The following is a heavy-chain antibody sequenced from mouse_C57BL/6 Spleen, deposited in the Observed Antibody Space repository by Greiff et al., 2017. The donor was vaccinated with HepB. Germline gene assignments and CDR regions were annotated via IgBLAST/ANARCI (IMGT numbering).Heavy chain of an antibody. J-gene: IGHJ2*01. CDR1: GFTFSSYA. CDR3: ARDAGERDY. Sequence: EVRLVESGGGLVKPGGSLKLSCAASGFTFSSYAMSWVRQTPEKRLEWVATISDGGSYTYYPDNVKGRFTISRDNAKNNLYLQMSHLKSEDTAMYYCARDAGERDYWGQGTTLTVSS. CDR2: ISDGGSYT. V-gene: IGHV5-4*01.